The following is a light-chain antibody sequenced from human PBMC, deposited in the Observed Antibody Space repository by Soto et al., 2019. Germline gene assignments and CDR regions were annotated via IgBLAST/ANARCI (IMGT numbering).Light chain of an antibody. CDR2: EVR. V-gene: IGLV1-40*01. Sequence: QSVLTQPPSVSGAPGQRVTISCTGSSSNIGAGYDVHWYQQHPGKAPKLIIYEVRERPSGVPDRFSGSKSGNTASLTVSGLQAEDEADYYCRSYAGSDKYVFGTGTKVTVL. J-gene: IGLJ1*01. CDR3: RSYAGSDKYV. CDR1: SSNIGAGYD.